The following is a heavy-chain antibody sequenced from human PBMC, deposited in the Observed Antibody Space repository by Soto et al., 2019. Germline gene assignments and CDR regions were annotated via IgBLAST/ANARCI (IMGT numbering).Heavy chain of an antibody. Sequence: ASVKVSCKASGYTFTSYGISWVRQAPGQGLEWMGWISAYNGNTNYAQKLQGRVTMTTDTSTSTAYMELRSLRSDDTAVYHCARDNGYYDSSGYYYVDDAFDIWGQGTMVTVSS. CDR1: GYTFTSYG. J-gene: IGHJ3*02. D-gene: IGHD3-22*01. CDR2: ISAYNGNT. V-gene: IGHV1-18*01. CDR3: ARDNGYYDSSGYYYVDDAFDI.